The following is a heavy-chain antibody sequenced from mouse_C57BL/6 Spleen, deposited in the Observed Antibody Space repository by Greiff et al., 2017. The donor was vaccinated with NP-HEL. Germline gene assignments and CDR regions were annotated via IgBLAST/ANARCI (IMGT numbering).Heavy chain of an antibody. CDR3: ARSGLGPYYFDY. CDR1: GYTFTSYW. Sequence: QVQLQQPGAELVKPGASVKLSCKASGYTFTSYWMQWVKQRPGQGLEWIGEIDPSDSYTNYNQKFKGKATLTVDTSSSTAYMQLSSLTSEDSAVYYCARSGLGPYYFDYWGQGTTLTVSS. J-gene: IGHJ2*01. CDR2: IDPSDSYT. V-gene: IGHV1-50*01. D-gene: IGHD4-1*01.